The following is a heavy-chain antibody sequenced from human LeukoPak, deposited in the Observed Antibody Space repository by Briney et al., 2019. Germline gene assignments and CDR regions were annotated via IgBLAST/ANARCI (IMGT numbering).Heavy chain of an antibody. D-gene: IGHD1-26*01. CDR2: INHSGST. Sequence: SETLSLTCAVYGGSFSGYYWSWIRQPPGKGLEWIGEINHSGSTSYNPSLKSRVTISVDTSKNQFSLKLSSVTAADTAVYYCAVGEWFDPWGQGTLVTVSS. CDR1: GGSFSGYY. CDR3: AVGEWFDP. J-gene: IGHJ5*02. V-gene: IGHV4-34*01.